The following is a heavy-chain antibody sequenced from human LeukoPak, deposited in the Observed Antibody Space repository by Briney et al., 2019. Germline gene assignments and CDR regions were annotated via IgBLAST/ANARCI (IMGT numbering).Heavy chain of an antibody. V-gene: IGHV3-30*02. J-gene: IGHJ4*02. D-gene: IGHD3-22*01. Sequence: GGSLRLSCAASGFTFNSYGMHWVRQAPGKGLEWVAFIRYDESNKHFADSVKGRFTISRDNSKNTLYLQMNSLRPEDTAGYYCAKLGLDSSGSYWGQGTLVTVSS. CDR2: IRYDESNK. CDR1: GFTFNSYG. CDR3: AKLGLDSSGSY.